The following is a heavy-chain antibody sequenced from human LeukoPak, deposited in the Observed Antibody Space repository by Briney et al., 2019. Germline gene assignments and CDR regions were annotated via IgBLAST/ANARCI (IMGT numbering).Heavy chain of an antibody. Sequence: GGSLRLSCAASGFTFSDYYMSWIRQAPGKGLEWVSYISSSSSTIYYADSVKGRFTISRDNAKNSLYLQMNSLRAEDTAVYYCARVTGYCSSTSCYADYHYYGMDVWGQGTTVTVSS. D-gene: IGHD2-2*01. CDR2: ISSSSSTI. CDR3: ARVTGYCSSTSCYADYHYYGMDV. V-gene: IGHV3-11*04. J-gene: IGHJ6*02. CDR1: GFTFSDYY.